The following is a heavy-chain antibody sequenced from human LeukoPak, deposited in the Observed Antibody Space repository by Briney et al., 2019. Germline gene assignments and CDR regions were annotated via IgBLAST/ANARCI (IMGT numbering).Heavy chain of an antibody. CDR1: GFTFSSYG. CDR2: ISYDGSNK. J-gene: IGHJ6*02. Sequence: GRSLRLSCAASGFTFSSYGMHWVRQAPGKGLEWVAVISYDGSNKYYADSAKGRFTISRDNSKNTLYLQMNSLRAEDTAVYYCAKGGYCSSTSCPYYYYYGMDVWGQGTTVTVSS. CDR3: AKGGYCSSTSCPYYYYYGMDV. D-gene: IGHD2-2*01. V-gene: IGHV3-30*18.